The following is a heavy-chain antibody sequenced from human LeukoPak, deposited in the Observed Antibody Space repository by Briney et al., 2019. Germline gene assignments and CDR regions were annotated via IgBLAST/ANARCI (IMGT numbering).Heavy chain of an antibody. CDR1: GGSFSGYY. CDR3: ARGLPSTIEVVVAATQDYYYYMDV. J-gene: IGHJ6*03. CDR2: INHSGST. D-gene: IGHD2-15*01. Sequence: SETLSLTCAVYGGSFSGYYWSWIRQPPGKGLEWIGEINHSGSTNYNPSLKSRVTISVDTSKNQFSLKLSSVTAADTAVYYCARGLPSTIEVVVAATQDYYYYMDVWGKGTTVTVSS. V-gene: IGHV4-34*01.